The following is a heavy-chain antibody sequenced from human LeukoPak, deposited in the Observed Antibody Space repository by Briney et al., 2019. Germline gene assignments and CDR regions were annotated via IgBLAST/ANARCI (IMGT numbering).Heavy chain of an antibody. D-gene: IGHD6-6*01. J-gene: IGHJ4*02. CDR1: GYTFTGYY. Sequence: ASVKVSCKASGYTFTGYYMHWVRQAPGQGLEWMGWINPNSGGTNYAQKFQGRVTMTRDTSISTAYMELSRLRSDDTAIYYCARDLGVAVRPFSLYYWGQGTLVTVS. CDR3: ARDLGVAVRPFSLYY. V-gene: IGHV1-2*02. CDR2: INPNSGGT.